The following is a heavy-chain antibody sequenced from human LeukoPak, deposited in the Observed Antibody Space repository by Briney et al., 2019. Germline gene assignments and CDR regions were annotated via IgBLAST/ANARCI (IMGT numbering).Heavy chain of an antibody. CDR2: IRYDGSNK. CDR1: GFTFSSYG. Sequence: GRSLRLSCAASGFTFSSYGMHWVRQAPGKGLEWVAFIRYDGSNKYYADSVKGRFTISRDNSKNTLYLQMNSLRAEDTAVYYCAKDHSPLGTPDAFDIWGQGTMVTVSS. CDR3: AKDHSPLGTPDAFDI. D-gene: IGHD6-13*01. V-gene: IGHV3-30*02. J-gene: IGHJ3*02.